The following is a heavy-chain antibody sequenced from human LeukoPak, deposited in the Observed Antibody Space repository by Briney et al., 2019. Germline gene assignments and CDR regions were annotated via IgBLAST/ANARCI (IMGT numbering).Heavy chain of an antibody. CDR3: AKAGSEDYFDSSGWIDY. Sequence: GGSLRLSCAASGFTFSDYYMSWIRQAPGKGLEWVSAISGSGGSTYYADSVKGRFTISRDNSKNTLYLQMNSLRAEDTAVYYCAKAGSEDYFDSSGWIDYWGQGTLVTVSS. CDR2: ISGSGGST. J-gene: IGHJ4*02. D-gene: IGHD3-22*01. V-gene: IGHV3-23*01. CDR1: GFTFSDYY.